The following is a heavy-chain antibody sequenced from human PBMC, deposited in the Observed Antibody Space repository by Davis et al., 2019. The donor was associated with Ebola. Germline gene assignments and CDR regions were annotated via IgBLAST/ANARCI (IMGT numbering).Heavy chain of an antibody. D-gene: IGHD1-26*01. CDR3: ARRRLSFEAIDY. CDR2: VYHSGST. Sequence: MPSETLSLTCAVSGGSISSGGYSWGWIRQPPGKGLEWIGYVYHSGSTYYNPSLKSRVTISVDRSKNQFSLKLSSVSAADTAVYYCARRRLSFEAIDYWGQGTLVTVSS. CDR1: GGSISSGGYS. V-gene: IGHV4-30-2*01. J-gene: IGHJ4*02.